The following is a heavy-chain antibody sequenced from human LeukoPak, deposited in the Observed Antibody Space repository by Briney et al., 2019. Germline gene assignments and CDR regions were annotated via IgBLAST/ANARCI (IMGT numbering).Heavy chain of an antibody. J-gene: IGHJ3*02. CDR2: SNAANGNT. V-gene: IGHV1-3*02. D-gene: IGHD3-10*01. CDR3: ARDISHYYGSGRDDAFDI. Sequence: GASVKVSFKASGYTFTNYAMHWVRQAPGQRLEWMGWSNAANGNTKYSQEFQGRVTITADESTSTAYMELSSLRSEDTAVYYCARDISHYYGSGRDDAFDIWGQGTMVTVSS. CDR1: GYTFTNYA.